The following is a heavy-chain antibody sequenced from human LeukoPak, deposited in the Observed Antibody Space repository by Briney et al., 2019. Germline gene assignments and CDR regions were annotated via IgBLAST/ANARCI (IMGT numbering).Heavy chain of an antibody. CDR2: INLSRGST. CDR3: ARGGHVRVYDNSAYYGHE. Sequence: ASVKVSCKASGYTFTSYYIYWVREAPGQGLGWVGIINLSRGSTNYAQRLQGRGTMTRDMYTSTVYMELSSLRSEDTAIYYCARGGHVRVYDNSAYYGHEWGQGTLVTVSS. J-gene: IGHJ4*02. V-gene: IGHV1-46*01. CDR1: GYTFTSYY. D-gene: IGHD3-22*01.